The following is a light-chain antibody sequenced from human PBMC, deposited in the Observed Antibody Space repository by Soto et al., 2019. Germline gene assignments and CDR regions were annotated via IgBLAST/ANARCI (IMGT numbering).Light chain of an antibody. J-gene: IGKJ1*01. Sequence: EIVMTQSPATLSVSPGERATLSCRASQSVSSNLAWYQQKPGQAPRLLIYGASTRAIGFPARFSGSGSGTEFTLTISSLQSEDFAVYYCQQYNNWPRTFGQGTKVDIK. CDR3: QQYNNWPRT. CDR1: QSVSSN. V-gene: IGKV3-15*01. CDR2: GAS.